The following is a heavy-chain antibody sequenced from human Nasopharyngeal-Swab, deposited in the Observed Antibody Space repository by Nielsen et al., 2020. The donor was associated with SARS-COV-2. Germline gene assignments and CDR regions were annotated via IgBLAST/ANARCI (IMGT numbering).Heavy chain of an antibody. D-gene: IGHD6-13*01. CDR2: IYYSGST. CDR3: ARVFEAAAGLDY. J-gene: IGHJ4*02. V-gene: IGHV4-30-4*01. Sequence: SETLSLTCTVSGGSISSGDYYRIWIRQPPGKGLEWIGYIYYSGSTYYNPSLKSRVTISVDTSKNQFSLKLSSVTAADTAVYYCARVFEAAAGLDYWGQGTLVTVSS. CDR1: GGSISSGDYY.